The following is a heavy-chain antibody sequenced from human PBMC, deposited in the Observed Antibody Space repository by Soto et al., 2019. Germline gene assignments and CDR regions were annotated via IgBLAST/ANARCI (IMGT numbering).Heavy chain of an antibody. Sequence: GGFLRLSCAASGFTFRSDGMHWVRQAPGKGLEGVAVISYDGSNKYYADSVKGRFTISRDNSKNTLYLQRNSLRAEDTAVYYCAKDRVLAAAGRYYYSYYGMDVWGQGPTVTVSS. D-gene: IGHD6-13*01. V-gene: IGHV3-30*18. CDR3: AKDRVLAAAGRYYYSYYGMDV. CDR2: ISYDGSNK. J-gene: IGHJ6*02. CDR1: GFTFRSDG.